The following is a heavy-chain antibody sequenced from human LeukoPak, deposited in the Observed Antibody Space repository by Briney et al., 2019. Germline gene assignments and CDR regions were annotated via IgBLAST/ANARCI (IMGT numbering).Heavy chain of an antibody. CDR3: ARDAGYGSSGYLGY. CDR2: IYYSGST. CDR1: GFTVSSNY. Sequence: GSLRLSCAASGFTVSSNYMSWVRQAPGKGLEWIGYIYYSGSTNYNPSLKSRVTISVDTSKNQFSLKLSSVTAADTAVYYCARDAGYGSSGYLGYWGQGTLITVSS. D-gene: IGHD3-22*01. J-gene: IGHJ4*02. V-gene: IGHV4-59*02.